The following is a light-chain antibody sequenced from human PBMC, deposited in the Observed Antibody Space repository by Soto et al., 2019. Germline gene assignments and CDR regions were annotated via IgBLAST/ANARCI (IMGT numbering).Light chain of an antibody. CDR2: GAS. J-gene: IGKJ3*01. V-gene: IGKV3-20*01. CDR3: QKYGSSPFS. CDR1: QSVSSKY. Sequence: IVLTQFPGTLSLSPGERATLSCRASQSVSSKYFAWYQQKSGQAPRLLIYGASSRATGIPDRFSGSGSGTDFTLTINRLEHEDFEVYYCQKYGSSPFSFGPGTKVDIK.